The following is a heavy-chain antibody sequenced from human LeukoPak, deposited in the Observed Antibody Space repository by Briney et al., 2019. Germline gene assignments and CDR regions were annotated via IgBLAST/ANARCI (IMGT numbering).Heavy chain of an antibody. V-gene: IGHV3-53*01. CDR3: ARVLSVSYCGS. CDR1: GFTVSSNY. Sequence: PGGSLRLSCAASGFTVSSNYMSWVRQAPGKGLEWVSVIYSGGTTYYADSVKGRFTISRDNSKNTLYLQMNSLRGEGTAVYYCARVLSVSYCGSWGQGTLVTVSS. D-gene: IGHD1-26*01. J-gene: IGHJ5*02. CDR2: IYSGGTT.